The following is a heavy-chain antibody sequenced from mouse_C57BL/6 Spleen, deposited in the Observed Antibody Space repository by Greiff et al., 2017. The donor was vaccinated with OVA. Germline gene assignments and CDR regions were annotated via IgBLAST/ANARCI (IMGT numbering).Heavy chain of an antibody. CDR3: ARFYYGNYSVTY. D-gene: IGHD2-1*01. V-gene: IGHV1-81*01. Sequence: QVQLKPSGAELARPGASVKLSCKASGYTFTSYGISWVKQRTGQGLEWIGEIYPRSGNTYYNEKFKGKATLTADKSSSTAYMELRSLTSEDSAVYFCARFYYGNYSVTYWGQGTLVTVSA. CDR2: IYPRSGNT. CDR1: GYTFTSYG. J-gene: IGHJ3*01.